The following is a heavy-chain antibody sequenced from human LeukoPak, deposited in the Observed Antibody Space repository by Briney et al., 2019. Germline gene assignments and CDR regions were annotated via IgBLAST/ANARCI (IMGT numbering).Heavy chain of an antibody. V-gene: IGHV3-23*01. CDR3: ARYSSSWYFDY. D-gene: IGHD6-13*01. Sequence: GTLSLTCAVSGDSLNTNTWWSWVRQPPGKGLEWVSAISGSGGSTYYADSVKGRFTVSRDNSKNTLYLQMNSLRAEDTAVYYCARYSSSWYFDYWGQGTLVTVSS. J-gene: IGHJ4*02. CDR2: ISGSGGST. CDR1: GDSLNTNT.